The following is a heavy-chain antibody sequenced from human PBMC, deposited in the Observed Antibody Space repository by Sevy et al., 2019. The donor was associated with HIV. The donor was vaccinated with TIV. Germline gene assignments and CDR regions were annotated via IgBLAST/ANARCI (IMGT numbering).Heavy chain of an antibody. Sequence: ASVKVSCKASGYTFTGYYMHWVRQARGQGLEWMGWINPNSGGTNYAQKFQGRVTMTRDTSISTAYMELSRLRSDDTAVYYCARDSVYDFWSGYYGGAFDIWGQGTMVTVSS. J-gene: IGHJ3*02. D-gene: IGHD3-3*01. CDR1: GYTFTGYY. V-gene: IGHV1-2*02. CDR3: ARDSVYDFWSGYYGGAFDI. CDR2: INPNSGGT.